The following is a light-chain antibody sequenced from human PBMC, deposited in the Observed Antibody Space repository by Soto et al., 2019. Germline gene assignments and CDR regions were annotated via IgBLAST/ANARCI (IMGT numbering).Light chain of an antibody. CDR1: QSISSW. J-gene: IGKJ2*01. CDR2: KAS. Sequence: DIQMTQSPSTRSASVGDRVTITCRASQSISSWLAWYQQKPGKAPKLLIYKASSLESGVPSRFSGSGSGTEFTLTISSLQPDDCATYYCQQYNSPYTFGQGTKLEI. CDR3: QQYNSPYT. V-gene: IGKV1-5*03.